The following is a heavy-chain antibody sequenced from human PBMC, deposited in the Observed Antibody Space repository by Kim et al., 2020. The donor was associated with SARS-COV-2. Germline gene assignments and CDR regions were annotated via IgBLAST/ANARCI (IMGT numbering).Heavy chain of an antibody. V-gene: IGHV3-66*01. D-gene: IGHD3-22*01. CDR2: IYSGGST. CDR1: GFTVSSKY. CDR3: ARDRGDYYDSSGYPLGAFDI. J-gene: IGHJ3*02. Sequence: GGSLRLSCAASGFTVSSKYMSWVRQAPGKGLEWVSVIYSGGSTYYADSVKGRFTISRDNSKNTLYLQMNSLRAEDTAVYYCARDRGDYYDSSGYPLGAFDIWGQGTMVTVSS.